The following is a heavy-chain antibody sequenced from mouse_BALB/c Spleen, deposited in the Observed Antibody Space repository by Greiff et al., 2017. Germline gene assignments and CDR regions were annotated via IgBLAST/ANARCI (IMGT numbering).Heavy chain of an antibody. CDR1: GYQFTDYA. Sequence: QVQLKQSGAELVRPGVSVKFSCKGSGYQFTDYAMHWVKQSHAKSLEWIGVISTYYGDASYNPKFKGKAIMTVDKSSSTAYMELARLTSEDSAIYYCAREHYYYSSSYHYYTMDYWGQGTSVTVAA. D-gene: IGHD1-1*01. CDR2: ISTYYGDA. CDR3: AREHYYYSSSYHYYTMDY. V-gene: IGHV1S137*01. J-gene: IGHJ4*01.